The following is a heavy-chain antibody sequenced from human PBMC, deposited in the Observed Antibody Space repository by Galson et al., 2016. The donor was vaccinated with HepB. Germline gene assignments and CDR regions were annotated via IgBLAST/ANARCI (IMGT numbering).Heavy chain of an antibody. CDR2: ISYDGSSK. V-gene: IGHV3-30*04. Sequence: SLRLSCAASGFTFSNYVMHWVRQAPGKGLEWVAVISYDGSSKYYADSVKGRFTISRDSSKNTLFLQMNSLRPEDTAVYYCTKCRGYSSPGGVPGGPFDYWGQGARITVSS. D-gene: IGHD6-13*01. CDR3: TKCRGYSSPGGVPGGPFDY. J-gene: IGHJ4*02. CDR1: GFTFSNYV.